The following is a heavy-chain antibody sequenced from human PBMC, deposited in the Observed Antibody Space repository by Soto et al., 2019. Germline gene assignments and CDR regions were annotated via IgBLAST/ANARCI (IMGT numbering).Heavy chain of an antibody. J-gene: IGHJ4*02. CDR1: GFTFSSYG. Sequence: GGSLRLSCAASGFTFSSYGMHWVRQAPGKGLEWVAVIWYDGSNKYYADSVKGRFTISRDNSKNTLYLQMNSLRAEDTAVYYCAKDNTDYYDSSGYSSFDYWGQGTLVTVSS. D-gene: IGHD3-22*01. V-gene: IGHV3-33*06. CDR3: AKDNTDYYDSSGYSSFDY. CDR2: IWYDGSNK.